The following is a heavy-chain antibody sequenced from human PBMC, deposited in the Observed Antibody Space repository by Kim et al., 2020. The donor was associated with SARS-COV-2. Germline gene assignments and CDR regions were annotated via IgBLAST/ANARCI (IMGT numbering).Heavy chain of an antibody. D-gene: IGHD3-10*01. CDR3: VRGSYAGSGSYWYFAL. J-gene: IGHJ2*01. CDR2: ISWNSNSV. Sequence: GGSLRLSCTASGFRLDDYGMHWVRQAPGKALEWVSSISWNSNSVVYSDSVKGRFTISRDNAKNSLFLQMNSLRPEDTAFYSCVRGSYAGSGSYWYFALWG. CDR1: GFRLDDYG. V-gene: IGHV3-9*01.